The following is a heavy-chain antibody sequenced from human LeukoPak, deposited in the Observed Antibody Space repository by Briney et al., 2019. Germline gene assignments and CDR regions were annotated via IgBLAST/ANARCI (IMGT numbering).Heavy chain of an antibody. D-gene: IGHD1-1*01. J-gene: IGHJ4*02. CDR1: GFTFSSFN. V-gene: IGHV3-21*04. Sequence: GGSLRLSCAASGFTFSSFNMNWVRQAPGKAMEWVSSITSSGTHIFYADSVRGRFTISRDNAKNSLYLQMNSLRAEDTALYYCARDPSEGDWNDDRAYNYFDYWGQGTLVTVSS. CDR3: ARDPSEGDWNDDRAYNYFDY. CDR2: ITSSGTHI.